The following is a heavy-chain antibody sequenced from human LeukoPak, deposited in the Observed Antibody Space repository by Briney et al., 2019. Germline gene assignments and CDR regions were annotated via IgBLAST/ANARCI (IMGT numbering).Heavy chain of an antibody. D-gene: IGHD3-22*01. J-gene: IGHJ3*02. V-gene: IGHV3-23*01. CDR1: GFTFSSYA. CDR3: AKSIVVVISNGDAFDI. Sequence: GGSLRLSCAASGFTFSSYAMTWVRQAPGKGLDWVSSISASGGSTYYADSVKGRFTISRDNSKNTLYLHMKSLRAEDTAVYYCAKSIVVVISNGDAFDIWGQGTMVTVS. CDR2: ISASGGST.